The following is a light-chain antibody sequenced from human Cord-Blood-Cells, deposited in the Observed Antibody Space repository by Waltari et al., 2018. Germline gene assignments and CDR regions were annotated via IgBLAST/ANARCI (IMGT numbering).Light chain of an antibody. J-gene: IGLJ1*01. CDR2: EGS. CDR3: CSYAGSFYV. CDR1: SSDVGSYNL. Sequence: QSALTQPASVSGSPGQSLTISCTGTSSDVGSYNLVSWYQQHPGNAPKLMFYEGSKRPSGVSNCFSGSKSGNTASLTISGLQAEDEADYYCCSYAGSFYVFGTGTKVTVL. V-gene: IGLV2-23*01.